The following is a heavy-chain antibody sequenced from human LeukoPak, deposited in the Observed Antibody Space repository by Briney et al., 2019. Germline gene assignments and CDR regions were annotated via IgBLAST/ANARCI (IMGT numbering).Heavy chain of an antibody. CDR2: INPNSGGT. CDR3: ASYPYYYGSGSSEWLDP. V-gene: IGHV1-2*02. Sequence: ASVKVSCKASGYTFTGYYMHWVRQAPGQGLEWMGWINPNSGGTNYAQKFQGRVTMTRDTSISTAYMELSRLRSDDTAVYYCASYPYYYGSGSSEWLDPWGQGTLVTVSS. D-gene: IGHD3-10*01. J-gene: IGHJ5*02. CDR1: GYTFTGYY.